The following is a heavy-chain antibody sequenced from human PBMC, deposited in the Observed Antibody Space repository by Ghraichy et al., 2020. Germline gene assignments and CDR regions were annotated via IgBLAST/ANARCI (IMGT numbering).Heavy chain of an antibody. CDR2: IIPILGIA. J-gene: IGHJ4*02. CDR1: GGTFSSYA. Sequence: SVKVSCKASGGTFSSYAISWVRQAPGQGLEWMGRIIPILGIANYAQKFQGRVTITADKSTSTAYMELSSLRSEDTAVYYCARDIAAAGTFIFTDWGQGTLVTVSS. V-gene: IGHV1-69*04. CDR3: ARDIAAAGTFIFTD. D-gene: IGHD6-13*01.